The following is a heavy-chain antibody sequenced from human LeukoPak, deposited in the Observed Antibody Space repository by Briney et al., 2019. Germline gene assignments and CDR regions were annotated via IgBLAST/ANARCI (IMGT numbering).Heavy chain of an antibody. CDR3: ARESYYDSSGLDY. J-gene: IGHJ4*02. CDR2: IWYDGSNK. D-gene: IGHD3-22*01. Sequence: GGSLRLSCAASGFTFSSYGMHWVRQAPGKGLEWVAVIWYDGSNKYYADSVKGRFTISRDNSENTLYLQMNSLRAEDTAVYYCARESYYDSSGLDYWGQGTLVTVSS. V-gene: IGHV3-33*01. CDR1: GFTFSSYG.